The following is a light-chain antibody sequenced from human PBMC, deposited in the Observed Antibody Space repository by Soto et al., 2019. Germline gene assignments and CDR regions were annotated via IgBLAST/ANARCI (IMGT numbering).Light chain of an antibody. V-gene: IGKV1-5*01. CDR1: QSISSW. CDR2: DVS. J-gene: IGKJ1*01. Sequence: DIQMTQSPSTLSASVGDRVTITCRASQSISSWLAWYQQKPGKAPKLLIYDVSSLESGVPSRFSGSASATEFTLTISSLQPDDSATYYCQQYNTFWTFGQGTKVDIK. CDR3: QQYNTFWT.